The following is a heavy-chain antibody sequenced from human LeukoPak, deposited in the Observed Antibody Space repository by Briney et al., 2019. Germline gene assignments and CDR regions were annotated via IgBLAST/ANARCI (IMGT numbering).Heavy chain of an antibody. J-gene: IGHJ4*02. CDR3: ARVGGSGSFDS. CDR2: IGYGGDT. Sequence: GGALRLSCAASGFTISSDSMHWSRQAPGKGLEYVSAIGYGGDTYYANSVKGRFTISRDISKNTLYLQMGSLRPEDMAVYYCARVGGSGSFDSWGQGPLVSVSS. V-gene: IGHV3-64*01. D-gene: IGHD6-19*01. CDR1: GFTISSDS.